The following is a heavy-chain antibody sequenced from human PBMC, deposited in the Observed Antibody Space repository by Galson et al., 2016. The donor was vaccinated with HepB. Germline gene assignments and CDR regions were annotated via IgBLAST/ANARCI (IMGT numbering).Heavy chain of an antibody. CDR1: GFTFSTYA. Sequence: SLRLSCAASGFTFSTYAMSWVRQAPGKGLEWVSTISGGAYSTYYADSVKGRFTISRDNSKNTLYLQINSLRAEDTAVYYCAKLAGRILGMYYFDYWGQGTLVTVSS. CDR2: ISGGAYST. D-gene: IGHD3-16*01. J-gene: IGHJ4*02. V-gene: IGHV3-23*01. CDR3: AKLAGRILGMYYFDY.